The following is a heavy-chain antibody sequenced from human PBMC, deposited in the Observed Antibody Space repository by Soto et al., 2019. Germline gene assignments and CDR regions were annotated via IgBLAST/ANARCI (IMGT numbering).Heavy chain of an antibody. J-gene: IGHJ6*03. CDR3: ARAPDTAGSAPYYYYMDV. CDR2: ISSSGSTI. V-gene: IGHV3-11*01. D-gene: IGHD5-18*01. Sequence: GGSLRLSCAASGFTFSDYYMSWIRQAPGKGLEWVSYISSSGSTIYYADSVKGRFTISRDNAKNSLYLQMNSLRAEDTAVYYCARAPDTAGSAPYYYYMDVWGKGTTVTVSS. CDR1: GFTFSDYY.